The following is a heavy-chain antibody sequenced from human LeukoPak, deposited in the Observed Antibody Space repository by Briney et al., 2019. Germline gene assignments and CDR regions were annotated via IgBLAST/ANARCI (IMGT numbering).Heavy chain of an antibody. CDR2: INGGVTTK. CDR3: TRGVFSDV. J-gene: IGHJ6*04. CDR1: GFIFSDYY. Sequence: AGGSLRLSCAASGFIFSDYYMNWIRQAPGKGLEWVSHINGGVTTKYYADSVRGRFTLSRDNAKNTLYLQMNNLRAEDTAVYYCTRGVFSDVWGTGTTVTVSS. V-gene: IGHV3-11*01.